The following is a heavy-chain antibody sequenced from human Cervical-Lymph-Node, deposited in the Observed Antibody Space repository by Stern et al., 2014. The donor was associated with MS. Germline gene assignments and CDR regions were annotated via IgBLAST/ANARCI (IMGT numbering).Heavy chain of an antibody. CDR2: IFPGGSDI. J-gene: IGHJ4*02. Sequence: VQLVQSGPEVKRPGESLKISCQASGYTFTSYWIGWVRQMPGKGLEWIAIIFPGGSDIRYSPSFQGQVTISADKSSSTAYLQWNNLKASDTAIYYCARQRYFDYWDQGTLVTVSS. CDR3: ARQRYFDY. V-gene: IGHV5-51*01. CDR1: GYTFTSYW.